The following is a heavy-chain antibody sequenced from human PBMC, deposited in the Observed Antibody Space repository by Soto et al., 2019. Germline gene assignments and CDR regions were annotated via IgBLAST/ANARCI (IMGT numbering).Heavy chain of an antibody. D-gene: IGHD1-26*01. V-gene: IGHV1-24*01. CDR2: FDPEDGET. Sequence: VSRKAFFKGSGYTLPRLSMHRVRQAPGKGLEWMGGFDPEDGETIYAQKFQGRVTMTEDTSTDTAYMELGSLRSEDTAVYYCAKDPAWELLYYWGQGTLVTVSS. CDR3: AKDPAWELLYY. J-gene: IGHJ4*02. CDR1: GYTLPRLS.